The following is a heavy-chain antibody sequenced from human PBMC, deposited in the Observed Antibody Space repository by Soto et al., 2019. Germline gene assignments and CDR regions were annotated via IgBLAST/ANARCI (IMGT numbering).Heavy chain of an antibody. Sequence: LSLTCTVSGGSISSGGYYWSWIRQHPGKGLEWIGYIYYSGSTYYNPSLKSRVTISVDTSKNQFSLKLSSVTAADTAVYYCARVKGCCSGGSCPWVSGWFDPWGQGTLVTVSS. V-gene: IGHV4-31*03. J-gene: IGHJ5*02. CDR1: GGSISSGGYY. D-gene: IGHD2-15*01. CDR3: ARVKGCCSGGSCPWVSGWFDP. CDR2: IYYSGST.